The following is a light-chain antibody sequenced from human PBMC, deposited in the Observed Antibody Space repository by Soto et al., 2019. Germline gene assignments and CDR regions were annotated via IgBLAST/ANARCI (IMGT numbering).Light chain of an antibody. V-gene: IGLV2-14*03. CDR1: SSDIGGYNY. Sequence: QSVLTQPASVSGSPGQSITISCTGTSSDIGGYNYVSWYQQHPGKAPKLILYDVTHRTSGVSNRFSGSKSGNTASLTISGLQAEDEADYYCSSYTRSTRGVIFGGGTQLTVL. CDR3: SSYTRSTRGVI. CDR2: DVT. J-gene: IGLJ2*01.